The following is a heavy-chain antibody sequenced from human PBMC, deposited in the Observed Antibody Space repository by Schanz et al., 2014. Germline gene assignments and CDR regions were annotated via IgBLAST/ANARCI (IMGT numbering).Heavy chain of an antibody. V-gene: IGHV3-74*02. CDR1: GFTFSSYA. CDR3: ARPLGPNYYYYGLDV. Sequence: EVQLLESGGGFVQPGGSLRLSCSASGFTFSSYAMHWVRQAPGKGLVWVSRINSDGSTTIYADSVKGRFTISRDNAKNTLYLQMNSLRAEDTAVYYCARPLGPNYYYYGLDVWGQGTTVTVSS. CDR2: INSDGSTT. J-gene: IGHJ6*02.